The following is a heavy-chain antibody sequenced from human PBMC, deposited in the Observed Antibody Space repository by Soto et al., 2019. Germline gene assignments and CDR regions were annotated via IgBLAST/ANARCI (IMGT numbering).Heavy chain of an antibody. CDR3: ARLGGSYAVPHFDY. CDR2: IYYSGTT. CDR1: GGSINHYY. D-gene: IGHD1-26*01. J-gene: IGHJ4*02. Sequence: SETMCVTCPVAGGSINHYYWTWIRKPTGKGLEWMGYIYYSGTTTNYNPSLKSRVTLSVDTAKNQFSLKLRSVTAADTAVYYCARLGGSYAVPHFDYRGQGTLVTVSS. V-gene: IGHV4-59*08.